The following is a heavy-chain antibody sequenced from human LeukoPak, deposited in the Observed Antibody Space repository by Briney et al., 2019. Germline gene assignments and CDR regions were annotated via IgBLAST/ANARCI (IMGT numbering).Heavy chain of an antibody. CDR1: GYPFSTYG. CDR2: ISANTGDT. V-gene: IGHV1-18*01. CDR3: ARVVSDRADT. D-gene: IGHD2-21*01. J-gene: IGHJ5*02. Sequence: GASVQVSCKASGYPFSTYGFIWVRQAPGVGLEWMGWISANTGDTKSAQKFKGRVTMTTDTGTSTAYMELRSLRSDDTATYYCARVVSDRADTCGQGTLVTVSS.